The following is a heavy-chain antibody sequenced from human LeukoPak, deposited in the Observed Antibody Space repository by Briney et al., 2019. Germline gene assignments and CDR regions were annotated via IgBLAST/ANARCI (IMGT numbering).Heavy chain of an antibody. CDR3: ARHPPQYSNYLTNWFDP. D-gene: IGHD4-11*01. CDR2: IYYSGST. V-gene: IGHV4-39*01. Sequence: PSETLSLTCTVSGGSISSSSYYWGWIRQPPGKGLEWIGSIYYSGSTYYNPSLKSRVTISVDTSKNQFSLKLSSVTAADTAVYYCARHPPQYSNYLTNWFDPWGQGTLVTVSS. J-gene: IGHJ5*02. CDR1: GGSISSSSYY.